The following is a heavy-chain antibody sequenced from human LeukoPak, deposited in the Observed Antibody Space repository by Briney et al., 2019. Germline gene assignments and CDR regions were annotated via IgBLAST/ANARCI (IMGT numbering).Heavy chain of an antibody. J-gene: IGHJ5*02. CDR1: GGSMSSWY. CDR3: AREGPFGDPNWFDP. D-gene: IGHD4-17*01. Sequence: SETLSLTCTVSGGSMSSWYWSWIRQPPGKGLEWIGYISYSGSTNYNSSLKSRVTISIDTSKNHFSLKLSSVTAVDMAVYYCAREGPFGDPNWFDPWGQGTLVTVSS. V-gene: IGHV4-59*01. CDR2: ISYSGST.